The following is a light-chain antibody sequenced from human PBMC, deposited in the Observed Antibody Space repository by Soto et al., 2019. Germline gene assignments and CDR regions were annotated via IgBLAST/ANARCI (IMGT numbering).Light chain of an antibody. CDR3: QQYYSTPPA. CDR1: QSVLYSSNNKNY. CDR2: WAS. J-gene: IGKJ3*01. V-gene: IGKV4-1*01. Sequence: DIVMTQSPDSLAVSLGERATINCKSSQSVLYSSNNKNYLAWYQQKPGQPPKLLIYWASTRESGVPDRFSGRGSGTDFTITISSLQAEDVAVYYCQQYYSTPPAFGTGTKVDIQ.